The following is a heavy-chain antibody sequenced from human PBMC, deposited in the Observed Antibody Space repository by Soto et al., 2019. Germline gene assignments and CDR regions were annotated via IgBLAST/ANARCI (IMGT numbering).Heavy chain of an antibody. V-gene: IGHV3-30*18. CDR1: GFTFSSHG. Sequence: QVPLVESGGGVVQPRRSLRLSCAASGFTFSSHGIHWVRQAPGRGPEWVALISYDGRKKHYEDAVKGRFTISRDNSKNTLYLRMNSMRPEDTAVYYCAKVYPAGTDTYQGGFDYWGQGAMVTVSS. CDR2: ISYDGRKK. CDR3: AKVYPAGTDTYQGGFDY. J-gene: IGHJ4*02. D-gene: IGHD1-1*01.